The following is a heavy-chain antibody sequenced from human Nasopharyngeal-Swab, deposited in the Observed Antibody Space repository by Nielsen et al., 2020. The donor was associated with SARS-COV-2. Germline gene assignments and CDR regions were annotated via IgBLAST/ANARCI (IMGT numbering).Heavy chain of an antibody. V-gene: IGHV3-7*01. CDR3: ARDRVRWSSGHYFDY. D-gene: IGHD6-19*01. Sequence: GESLKISCAASGFTFSGYWMSWVRQVPGKGLEWVANIKQDASEMYYVDSVKGRFTISRDNAKNSLYLQMNSLRDEDTAVYYCARDRVRWSSGHYFDYWGQGTLVTVSS. CDR1: GFTFSGYW. CDR2: IKQDASEM. J-gene: IGHJ4*02.